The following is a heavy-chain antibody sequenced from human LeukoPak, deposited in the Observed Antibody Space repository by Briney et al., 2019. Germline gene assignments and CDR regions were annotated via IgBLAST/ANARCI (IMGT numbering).Heavy chain of an antibody. V-gene: IGHV1-18*01. CDR1: GYTFTSYG. Sequence: ASVKVSCKASGYTFTSYGISWVRQAPGQGLEWMGWISAYNGNTNYEQKFQGRLTMTTDTSTNTAYMELRSLRPDDTAVYYCARDFFHGHCSGLTCFLLDSWGQGSLVAVSS. CDR2: ISAYNGNT. CDR3: ARDFFHGHCSGLTCFLLDS. J-gene: IGHJ4*02. D-gene: IGHD2-15*01.